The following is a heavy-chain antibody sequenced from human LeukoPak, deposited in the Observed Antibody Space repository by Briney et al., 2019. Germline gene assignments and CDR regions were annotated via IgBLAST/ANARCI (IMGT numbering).Heavy chain of an antibody. CDR1: GGTFSSYA. CDR2: IIPIFGTA. J-gene: IGHJ5*02. CDR3: ARVTYRGQLVRRDNWFDP. D-gene: IGHD6-13*01. Sequence: GASVKVSCKASGGTFSSYAISWVRQAPGQGLEWMGGIIPIFGTANYAQKLQGRVTMTTDTSTSTAYMELRSLRSDDTAVYYCARVTYRGQLVRRDNWFDPWGQGTLVTVSS. V-gene: IGHV1-69*05.